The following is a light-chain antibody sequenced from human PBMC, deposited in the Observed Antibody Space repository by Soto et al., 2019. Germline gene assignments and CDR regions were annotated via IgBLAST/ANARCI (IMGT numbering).Light chain of an antibody. CDR2: GAS. J-gene: IGKJ3*01. Sequence: VLTPSPGTLSLSPEERATVSCRVSQTVSNNYLAWYQKKPGQAPRLLIYGASTRAAGIPDRFIGSGSGTDFTLSISRLEPADFAVYYCQPYDNSLRTVGPGTKVDIK. V-gene: IGKV3-20*01. CDR3: QPYDNSLRT. CDR1: QTVSNNY.